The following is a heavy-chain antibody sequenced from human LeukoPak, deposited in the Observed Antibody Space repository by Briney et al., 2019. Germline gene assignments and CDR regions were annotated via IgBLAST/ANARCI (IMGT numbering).Heavy chain of an antibody. CDR3: GIGTNWLER. V-gene: IGHV4-59*01. D-gene: IGHD2-21*01. J-gene: IGHJ5*02. CDR1: GGFISSSY. Sequence: SETLSLTCAVSGGFISSSYLSWIRQPPGKGLEWIGNIYYSGSTNYSPSLKSRLAISMDTSKNLFSLKLNSATAADTVVYYCGIGTNWLERCGQGTLVTVSS. CDR2: IYYSGST.